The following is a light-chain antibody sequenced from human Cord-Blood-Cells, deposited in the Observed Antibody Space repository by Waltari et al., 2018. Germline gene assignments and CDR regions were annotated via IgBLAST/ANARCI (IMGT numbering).Light chain of an antibody. V-gene: IGLV2-14*01. J-gene: IGLJ3*02. CDR3: SSYTSSSTNWV. CDR1: SRDVGGYNY. Sequence: QSALTQPASVSGSPGPSITISCTGTSRDVGGYNYVSCYQQHPGNTPKLIIYDVSNRPSGFSNRFSGSKSGNTASLTISGLQAEDEADYYCSSYTSSSTNWVFGGGTKLTVL. CDR2: DVS.